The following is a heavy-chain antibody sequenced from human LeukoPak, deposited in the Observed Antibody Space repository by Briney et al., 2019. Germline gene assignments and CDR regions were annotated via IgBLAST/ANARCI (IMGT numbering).Heavy chain of an antibody. Sequence: SETLSLTCAVYGGSFSGYYWSWIRQPPGKGLEWIGEINHSGSTNYNPSLKSRVTISVDTSKNQFSLKLSSVTAADTAVYYCARLGLHYYGSGSYFHSTRNFDYWGQGTLVTVSS. CDR3: ARLGLHYYGSGSYFHSTRNFDY. D-gene: IGHD3-10*01. V-gene: IGHV4-34*01. J-gene: IGHJ4*02. CDR2: INHSGST. CDR1: GGSFSGYY.